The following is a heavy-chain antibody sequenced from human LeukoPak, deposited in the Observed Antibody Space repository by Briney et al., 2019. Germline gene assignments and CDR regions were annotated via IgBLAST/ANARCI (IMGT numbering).Heavy chain of an antibody. D-gene: IGHD1-1*01. CDR1: GFTFSSYS. CDR2: ISSSSSYI. V-gene: IGHV3-21*01. J-gene: IGHJ6*02. CDR3: ARESGTDGMDV. Sequence: GGSLRLSCAASGFTFSSYSMNWVRQAPGKGLEWVSSISSSSSYIYYADSVKGRFTISRDNAKNSLYLQMNSLRAEDTAVYYCARESGTDGMDVWGQGTTVTVSS.